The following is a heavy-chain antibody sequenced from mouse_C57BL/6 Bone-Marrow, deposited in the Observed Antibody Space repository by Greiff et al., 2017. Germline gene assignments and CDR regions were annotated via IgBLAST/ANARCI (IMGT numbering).Heavy chain of an antibody. CDR2: IYPGGGYT. J-gene: IGHJ2*01. CDR1: GYTFTNYW. D-gene: IGHD1-1*01. CDR3: ARKGPHYYGSSYGY. V-gene: IGHV1-63*01. Sequence: QVQLQQSGAELVRPGTSVKMSCKASGYTFTNYWIGWAKQRPGHGLEWIGDIYPGGGYTNYNEKFKGKATLTADKSSSTAYMQFSSLTSEDSAIYYCARKGPHYYGSSYGYWGQGTTLTVSS.